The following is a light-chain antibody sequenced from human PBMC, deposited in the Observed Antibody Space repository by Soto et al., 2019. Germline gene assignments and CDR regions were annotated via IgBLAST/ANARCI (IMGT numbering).Light chain of an antibody. J-gene: IGKJ4*01. Sequence: EIVLTQSPVTLSMSPGERATLSCRASQSVDYYLAWYQQKPGQAHRLLIYAASNRATGIPPRFSGSGSGTDFSLTISSLEPEDFAVYYCQQRSNWPLTFGGGTKVEIE. CDR1: QSVDYY. CDR2: AAS. CDR3: QQRSNWPLT. V-gene: IGKV3-11*01.